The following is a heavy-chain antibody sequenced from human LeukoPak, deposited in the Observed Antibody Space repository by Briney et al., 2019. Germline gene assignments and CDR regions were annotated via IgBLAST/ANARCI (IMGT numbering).Heavy chain of an antibody. CDR2: INHIVRV. D-gene: IGHD3-10*01. CDR1: VGSFCGYF. CDR3: ARGGKITMVRGVNPFGTYRNWFDP. J-gene: IGHJ5*02. V-gene: IGHV4-34*01. Sequence: PSGSLSLTCAVYVGSFCGYFWSWGRQTPRKGLWWIWEINHIVRVNYTTSLKRRVTISVDPSKNQFSLKLSSVTAADTSVYYCARGGKITMVRGVNPFGTYRNWFDPWGQGNLVTVSS.